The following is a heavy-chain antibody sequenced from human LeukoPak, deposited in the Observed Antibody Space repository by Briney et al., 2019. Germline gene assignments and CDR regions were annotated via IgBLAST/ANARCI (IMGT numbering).Heavy chain of an antibody. CDR3: ARTRDLDY. CDR1: GVTFSSYS. Sequence: PGGGLRLSCAASGVTFSSYSMNWVRHAPGKGREWVSSISSSSSYIYYADSVKGRFTISRDNAKNSLYLQMNSLRAEDTAVYYCARTRDLDYWGQGTLVTVSS. CDR2: ISSSSSYI. J-gene: IGHJ4*02. V-gene: IGHV3-21*01.